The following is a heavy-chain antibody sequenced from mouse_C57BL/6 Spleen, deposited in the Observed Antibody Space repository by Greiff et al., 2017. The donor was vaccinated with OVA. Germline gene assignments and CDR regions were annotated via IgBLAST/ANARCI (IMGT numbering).Heavy chain of an antibody. Sequence: VQLQQSGPELVKPGASVKISCKASGYTFTDYYMNWVKQSHGKSLEWIGDINPNNGGTSYNQKFKGKATLTVDKSSSTAYMELRSLTSEDSAVYYCARRQRAWFAYWGQGTLVTVSA. V-gene: IGHV1-26*01. CDR3: ARRQRAWFAY. J-gene: IGHJ3*01. CDR2: INPNNGGT. D-gene: IGHD3-2*01. CDR1: GYTFTDYY.